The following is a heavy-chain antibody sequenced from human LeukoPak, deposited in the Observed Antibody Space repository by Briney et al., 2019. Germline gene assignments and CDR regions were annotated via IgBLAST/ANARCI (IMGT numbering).Heavy chain of an antibody. CDR3: ARDCHAEYSYGIDY. CDR2: INWNGGST. CDR1: GFTFDDYG. V-gene: IGHV3-20*04. D-gene: IGHD5-18*01. Sequence: PGGSLRLSCAASGFTFDDYGMSWVRQAPGKGLEWVSGINWNGGSTGYADSVKGRFTISRDNAKNSLYLQMNSLRAEDTALYYCARDCHAEYSYGIDYWGQGTLVTVSS. J-gene: IGHJ4*02.